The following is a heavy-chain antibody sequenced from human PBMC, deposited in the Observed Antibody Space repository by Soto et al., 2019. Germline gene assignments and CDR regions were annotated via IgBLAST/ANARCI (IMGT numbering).Heavy chain of an antibody. D-gene: IGHD1-1*01. CDR3: TTDEEENGNDGDFDY. CDR1: GLPFSKAW. Sequence: EVHLVESGGGLVKPGGSLRLSCAASGLPFSKAWMSWVRQAPGKGLEWVGRTKNKGTTDYAAPVKDRFTISRDDSQNMVYLQMDSLKTEDTAVYYCTTDEEENGNDGDFDYWGQGTLVTVSS. J-gene: IGHJ4*02. V-gene: IGHV3-15*01. CDR2: TKNKGTT.